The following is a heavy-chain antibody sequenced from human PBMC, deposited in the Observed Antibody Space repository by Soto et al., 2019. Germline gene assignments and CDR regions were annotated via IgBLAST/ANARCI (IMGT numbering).Heavy chain of an antibody. V-gene: IGHV4-38-2*02. D-gene: IGHD3-22*01. Sequence: SETLSLTCAVSGYSISNGYYWGWIRQPPGKGLEWIGSIYYTGTTSYNPSLRSRVTISIDTSKNQFSLHLASVTAADTAVYYCARDRYHDITGYYYDFDLWGRGTLVTVSS. J-gene: IGHJ4*02. CDR1: GYSISNGYY. CDR2: IYYTGTT. CDR3: ARDRYHDITGYYYDFDL.